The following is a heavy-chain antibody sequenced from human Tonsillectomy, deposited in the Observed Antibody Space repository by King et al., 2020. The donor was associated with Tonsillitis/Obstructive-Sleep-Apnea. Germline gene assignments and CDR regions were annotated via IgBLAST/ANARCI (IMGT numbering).Heavy chain of an antibody. CDR1: GYTFTTYA. Sequence: HVQLVESGSELKKPGASVKVSCTASGYTFTTYAMNWVRQAPGQGLEWMGWINTNTGNPTYAQGFTGRFVFSLDTSVSTAYLQISSLKAEDTAVYYCARDYCSGGSCYYYYMDVWGKGTTVTVSS. CDR2: INTNTGNP. V-gene: IGHV7-4-1*02. CDR3: ARDYCSGGSCYYYYMDV. J-gene: IGHJ6*03. D-gene: IGHD2-15*01.